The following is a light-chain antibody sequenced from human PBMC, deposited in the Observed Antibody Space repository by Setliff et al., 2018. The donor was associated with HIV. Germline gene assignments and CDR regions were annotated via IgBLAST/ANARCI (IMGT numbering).Light chain of an antibody. CDR2: EVS. Sequence: QSALTQPASVSGSPGQSITISCTGSSNDVGGYNYVSWYQQRPGKAPTLMISEVSNRPSGVSNRFSGSKSGNTASLTISGLQAEDEADYYCSSYTSGSTRVFGTGTKVTVL. V-gene: IGLV2-14*01. CDR1: SNDVGGYNY. CDR3: SSYTSGSTRV. J-gene: IGLJ1*01.